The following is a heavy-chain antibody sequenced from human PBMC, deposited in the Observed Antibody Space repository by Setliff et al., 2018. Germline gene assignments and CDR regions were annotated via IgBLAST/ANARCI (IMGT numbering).Heavy chain of an antibody. CDR3: TRAYSGSHDY. V-gene: IGHV4-4*02. J-gene: IGHJ4*02. CDR2: IYHSGTT. CDR1: GFTFSTYR. D-gene: IGHD1-26*01. Sequence: PSETLRLSCAASGFTFSTYRMHWVRQPPGKGLEWIGEIYHSGTTNYNPSLKSRVTMSVDKSRNQFSLRLTSVTAADTAIYYCTRAYSGSHDYWGQGTLVTVSS.